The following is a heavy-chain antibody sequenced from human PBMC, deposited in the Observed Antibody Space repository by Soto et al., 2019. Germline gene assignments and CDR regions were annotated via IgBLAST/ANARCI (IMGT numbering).Heavy chain of an antibody. D-gene: IGHD3-22*01. CDR2: IYYSGST. CDR3: ASQSSGYPLDY. J-gene: IGHJ4*02. Sequence: TLSLTCTVSGGSISSGDYYWSWIRQPPGKGLEWIGYIYYSGSTYYNPSLKSRVTISVDTSKNQFSLKLSSVTAADTAVYCCASQSSGYPLDYWGQGTLVTVSS. CDR1: GGSISSGDYY. V-gene: IGHV4-30-4*01.